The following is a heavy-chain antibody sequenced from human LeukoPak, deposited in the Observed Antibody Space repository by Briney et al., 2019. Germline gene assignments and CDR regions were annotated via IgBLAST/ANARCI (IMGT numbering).Heavy chain of an antibody. Sequence: GESLKISCKGSGSTFTNYWIGWVRQMPGKGLEWMGIIYPGDSDTRYSPSFQGQVTFSADKSISTAYLHWSSLKASDTAMYFCARRSVLTQLDAFDVWGQGTTVTVSS. V-gene: IGHV5-51*01. CDR3: ARRSVLTQLDAFDV. CDR1: GSTFTNYW. J-gene: IGHJ3*01. D-gene: IGHD4/OR15-4a*01. CDR2: IYPGDSDT.